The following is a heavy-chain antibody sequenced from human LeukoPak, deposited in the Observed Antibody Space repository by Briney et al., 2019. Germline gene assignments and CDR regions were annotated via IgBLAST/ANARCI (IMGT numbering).Heavy chain of an antibody. CDR2: INPNSGGT. Sequence: ASVKVSCKASGYTFTGYYMHWVRQAPGQGLEWMGWINPNSGGTNYAQKFQGRVTMTRDTSISTAYMELSRLRSDDTAVYYCAREGVVPAAIPVDGAFDIWGQGTMVTVSS. J-gene: IGHJ3*02. CDR1: GYTFTGYY. V-gene: IGHV1-2*02. CDR3: AREGVVPAAIPVDGAFDI. D-gene: IGHD2-2*01.